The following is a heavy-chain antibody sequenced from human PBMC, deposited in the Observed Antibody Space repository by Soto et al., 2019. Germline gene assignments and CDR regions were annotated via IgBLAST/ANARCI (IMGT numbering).Heavy chain of an antibody. CDR2: IYYSGST. J-gene: IGHJ4*02. V-gene: IGHV4-31*03. D-gene: IGHD6-13*01. CDR3: ARVGRSIAAAGTHFDY. Sequence: QVQLQESGPGLVKPSETLSLTCTVSGGSISSGGYYWSWIRQHPGKGLEWIGYIYYSGSTYYNPSLKSRVTISVDTSKNQFSLKLSSVTAADTAVYYCARVGRSIAAAGTHFDYWGQGTLVTVSS. CDR1: GGSISSGGYY.